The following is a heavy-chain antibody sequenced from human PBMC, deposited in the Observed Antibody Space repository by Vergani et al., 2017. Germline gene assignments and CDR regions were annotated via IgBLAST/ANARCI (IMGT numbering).Heavy chain of an antibody. CDR2: INPNSGGT. CDR1: GYTFTGYY. CDR3: ARPTYYDVWSGSMGGFDY. Sequence: QVQLVQSGAEVKKPGASVKVSCKASGYTFTGYYMHWVRQAPGQGLEWMGWINPNSGGTNYAQKFQGRVTMTRDTSISTAYMELSRLRSDDTAVYYCARPTYYDVWSGSMGGFDYWGQGTLVTVSS. V-gene: IGHV1-2*02. D-gene: IGHD3-3*01. J-gene: IGHJ4*02.